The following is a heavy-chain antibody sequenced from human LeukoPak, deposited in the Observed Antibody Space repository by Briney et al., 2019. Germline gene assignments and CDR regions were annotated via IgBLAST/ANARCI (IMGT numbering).Heavy chain of an antibody. CDR2: ISDIGSI. Sequence: SETLSLTCTVSGGSISSYYWSWIRQPPGKGLEWTAYISDIGSINYNPSLKSRVTISLDTSKNQFSLKLSSVTAADTAVYYCARQDEGTGFDYWGQGTLVTVSS. CDR1: GGSISSYY. J-gene: IGHJ4*02. D-gene: IGHD7-27*01. V-gene: IGHV4-59*08. CDR3: ARQDEGTGFDY.